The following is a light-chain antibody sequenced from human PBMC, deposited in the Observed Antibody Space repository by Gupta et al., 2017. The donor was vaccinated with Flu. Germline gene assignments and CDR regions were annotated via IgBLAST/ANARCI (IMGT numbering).Light chain of an antibody. CDR2: GAS. J-gene: IGKJ5*01. CDR3: QQSANTPPIT. V-gene: IGKV1-39*01. Sequence: SSLSASVGDRVTITGRASQSIGSYLNWYQHRPGKAPKLLIYGASSLHRGVPSRFSGSGSGTDFTLTISNRQPEDFATYFCQQSANTPPITFGQGTRLEIK. CDR1: QSIGSY.